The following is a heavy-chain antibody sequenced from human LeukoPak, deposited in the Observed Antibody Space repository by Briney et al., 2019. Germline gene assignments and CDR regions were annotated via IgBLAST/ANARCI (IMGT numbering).Heavy chain of an antibody. CDR1: GFTFSEYY. V-gene: IGHV3-11*01. J-gene: IGHJ6*02. CDR3: ARDTNNGVDV. Sequence: GGSLRLSCAASGFTFSEYYINWIRQAPGKGMEWVSHISSSGRLMQYADSVRGRFTITRDNAQNFMSLQMNNLKPEDTAVYYCARDTNNGVDVWGRGTTVTVS. CDR2: ISSSGRLM. D-gene: IGHD1-14*01.